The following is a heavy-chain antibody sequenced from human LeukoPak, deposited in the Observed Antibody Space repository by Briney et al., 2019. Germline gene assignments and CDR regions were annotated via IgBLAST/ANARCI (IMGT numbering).Heavy chain of an antibody. CDR1: GGSISSGSYY. CDR2: IYYSGST. D-gene: IGHD3-22*01. CDR3: ARLDRGGMDV. Sequence: SQTLSLTCTVSGGSISSGSYYWSWIRQPAGKGLEWIGYIYYSGSTNYNPSLKSRVTISVDTSKNQFSLKLSSVTAADTAVYYCARLDRGGMDVWGQGTTVTVSS. J-gene: IGHJ6*02. V-gene: IGHV4-61*09.